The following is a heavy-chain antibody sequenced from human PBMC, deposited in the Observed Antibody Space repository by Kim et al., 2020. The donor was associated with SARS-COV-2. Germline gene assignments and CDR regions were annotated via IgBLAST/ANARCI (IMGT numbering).Heavy chain of an antibody. Sequence: SETLSLTCTVSGGSISSSSYYWGWIRQPPGKGLEWIGSIYYSGSTYYNPSLKSRVTISVDTSKNQFSLKLSSVTAADTAVYYCARHPGVLSGLGGWFDPWGQGTLVNVSS. V-gene: IGHV4-39*01. CDR2: IYYSGST. CDR1: GGSISSSSYY. CDR3: ARHPGVLSGLGGWFDP. D-gene: IGHD2-8*01. J-gene: IGHJ5*02.